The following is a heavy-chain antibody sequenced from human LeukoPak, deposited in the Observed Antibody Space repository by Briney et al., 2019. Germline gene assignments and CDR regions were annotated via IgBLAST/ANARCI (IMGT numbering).Heavy chain of an antibody. CDR1: GFTFSSYS. CDR3: ARKSNWGMGGFDY. V-gene: IGHV3-21*01. D-gene: IGHD7-27*01. J-gene: IGHJ4*02. CDR2: ISSSSSYI. Sequence: NPGRSLRLSCAASGFTFSSYSMNWVRQAPGKGLEWVSSISSSSSYIYYADSVKGRFTISRDNAKNLLYLQMYSLRAEDTAVYYCARKSNWGMGGFDYWGQGTLVTVSS.